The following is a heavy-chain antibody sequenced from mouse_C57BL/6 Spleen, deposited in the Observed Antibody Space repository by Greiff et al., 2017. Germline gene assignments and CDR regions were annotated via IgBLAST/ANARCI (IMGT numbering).Heavy chain of an antibody. V-gene: IGHV1-26*01. D-gene: IGHD2-1*01. CDR3: ARGYYGAMDY. CDR1: GYTFTDYY. CDR2: INPNNGGT. Sequence: EVQLQQSGPELVKPGASVKISCKASGYTFTDYYMNWVKQSHGKSLEWIGDINPNNGGTSYNQKFKGKATLTVDKSSSTAYMELRSLTSEDSAVYYCARGYYGAMDYWGQGTSVTVSS. J-gene: IGHJ4*01.